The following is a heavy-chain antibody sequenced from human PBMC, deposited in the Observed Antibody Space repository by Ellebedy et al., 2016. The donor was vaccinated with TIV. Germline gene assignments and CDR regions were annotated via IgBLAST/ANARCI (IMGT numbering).Heavy chain of an antibody. D-gene: IGHD5-12*01. CDR1: GYTFTSYA. V-gene: IGHV1-3*01. CDR3: ARDSGYSP. CDR2: INAGNGNT. J-gene: IGHJ5*02. Sequence: ASVKVSCKASGYTFTSYAMHWVRQAPGQRLEWMGWINAGNGNTKYSQKFQGRVTMTTDTSTSTAYMELRSLRSEDTAVYYCARDSGYSPWGQGTLVTVSS.